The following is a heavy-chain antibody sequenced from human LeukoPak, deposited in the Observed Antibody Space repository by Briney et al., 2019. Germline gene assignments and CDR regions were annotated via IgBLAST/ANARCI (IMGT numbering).Heavy chain of an antibody. D-gene: IGHD2-2*02. CDR1: GFTFSDYY. V-gene: IGHV3-11*04. CDR3: ARVLGYCSSTSCYNYFDY. J-gene: IGHJ4*02. Sequence: GGSLRLSCAASGFTFSDYYMSWIRRAPGKGLEWVSYISSSGSTIYCADSVKGRFTISRDNAKNSLYLQMNSLRAEDTAVYYCARVLGYCSSTSCYNYFDYWGQGTLDTVSS. CDR2: ISSSGSTI.